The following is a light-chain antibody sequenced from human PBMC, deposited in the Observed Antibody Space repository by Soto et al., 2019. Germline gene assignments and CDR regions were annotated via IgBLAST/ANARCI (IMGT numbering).Light chain of an antibody. Sequence: EILLTQSPGTLSVSPVEITTLSSMSSQSVSSSYLAWYQQKPGQAPRLLIYGASIRATGIPDRFSGSGSGTEFTLTIHSLQPEDFATYYCQQSFTTPWTFGQGTKV. CDR2: GAS. J-gene: IGKJ1*01. CDR1: QSVSSSY. CDR3: QQSFTTPWT. V-gene: IGKV3-20*01.